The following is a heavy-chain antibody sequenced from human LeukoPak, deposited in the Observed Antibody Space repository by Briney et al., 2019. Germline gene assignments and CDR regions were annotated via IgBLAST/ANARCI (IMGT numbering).Heavy chain of an antibody. CDR1: GFTVSSNY. D-gene: IGHD6-13*01. CDR3: TRGPGSTWYSDY. Sequence: GGSLRLTCAASGFTVSSNYMNWVRQAPGKGLEWVSIIYSGGDTYYADSVKGRFTVSRDNSKNTLYLQMNSLRPEDTAVYYCTRGPGSTWYSDYWGQGTLVTVSS. V-gene: IGHV3-53*05. CDR2: IYSGGDT. J-gene: IGHJ4*02.